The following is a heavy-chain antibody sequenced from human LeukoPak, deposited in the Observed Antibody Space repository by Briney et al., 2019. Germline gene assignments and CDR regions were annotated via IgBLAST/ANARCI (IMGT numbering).Heavy chain of an antibody. Sequence: ASVKVSCKASGGTFSSYAISWVRQAPGQGLEWMGRIIPMFGTANYAQKFQGRVTITTDESTSTAYMELSSLRSEDTAVYYCARDCSGGSCYSLFGFYYYMDVWGKGTTVTVSS. J-gene: IGHJ6*03. D-gene: IGHD2-15*01. V-gene: IGHV1-69*05. CDR2: IIPMFGTA. CDR1: GGTFSSYA. CDR3: ARDCSGGSCYSLFGFYYYMDV.